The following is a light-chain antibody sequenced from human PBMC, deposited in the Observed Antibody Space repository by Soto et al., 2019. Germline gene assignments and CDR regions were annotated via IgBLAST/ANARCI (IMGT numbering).Light chain of an antibody. V-gene: IGKV3-20*01. Sequence: EIVLIQSPATLSLSPGERATLSCRASQSVSSSLAWYQQNPGQAPRLLIHGASTRATGIPDRFSGGGTGTDFNLNISRVEPEDFAMYYCQQYGRSKRWTFGQGTKV. CDR1: QSVSSS. CDR2: GAS. J-gene: IGKJ1*01. CDR3: QQYGRSKRWT.